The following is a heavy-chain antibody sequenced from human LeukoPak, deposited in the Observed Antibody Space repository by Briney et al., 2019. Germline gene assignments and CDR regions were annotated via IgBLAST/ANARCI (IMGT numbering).Heavy chain of an antibody. CDR3: ASTSGWSVLLDY. V-gene: IGHV4-34*01. D-gene: IGHD6-19*01. J-gene: IGHJ4*02. CDR2: INHSGST. CDR1: GGSFSGYY. Sequence: SETLSLTCAVYGGSFSGYYWSWIRQPPGKGLEWIGEINHSGSTNYNPSLKSRVTISVDTSKNQFSLKLSSVTAADTAVYYCASTSGWSVLLDYWGQGTLVTVSS.